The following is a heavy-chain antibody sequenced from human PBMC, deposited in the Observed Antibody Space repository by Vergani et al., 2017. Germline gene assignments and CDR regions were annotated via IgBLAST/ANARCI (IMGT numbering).Heavy chain of an antibody. CDR3: ARHLRQLARNDVFDI. D-gene: IGHD6-6*01. V-gene: IGHV4-39*01. CDR1: GMSISNNNYY. Sequence: QLQLQESGPRLVKPSETLSLTCSLSGMSISNNNYYWGWLRQPPGKGLEWIGSIYDSRNNNYSPSLKSRVSISVDTTMNQFSLNLTSVTAADTAVYYCARHLRQLARNDVFDIWGHGTLVTVSS. CDR2: IYDSRNN. J-gene: IGHJ3*02.